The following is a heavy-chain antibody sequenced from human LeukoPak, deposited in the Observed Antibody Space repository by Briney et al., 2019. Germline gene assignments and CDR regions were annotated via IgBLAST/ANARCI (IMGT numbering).Heavy chain of an antibody. V-gene: IGHV3-30*03. CDR1: GFTFSSYG. CDR2: ISYDGSNK. Sequence: GGSLRLSCAASGFTFSSYGMHWVRQAPGKGLEWVAVISYDGSNKYYADSVKGRSTISRDNSKNTLYLQMNSLRAEDTAVYYCARGVVRYFDYWGQGALVTVSS. CDR3: ARGVVRYFDY. D-gene: IGHD3-9*01. J-gene: IGHJ4*02.